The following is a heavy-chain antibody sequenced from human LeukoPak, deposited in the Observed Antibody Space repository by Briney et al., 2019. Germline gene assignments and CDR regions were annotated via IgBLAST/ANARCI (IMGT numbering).Heavy chain of an antibody. CDR3: ARAMVRGVIPSWFDP. J-gene: IGHJ5*02. V-gene: IGHV3-11*01. D-gene: IGHD3-10*01. CDR1: GFTFSDYY. CDR2: ISSSGSTI. Sequence: GWSLRLSCAASGFTFSDYYMSWIRQAPGKGLEWVSYISSSGSTIYYADSVKGRFTISRDNAKNSLYLQMNSLRAEDTAVYYCARAMVRGVIPSWFDPWGQGTLVTVSS.